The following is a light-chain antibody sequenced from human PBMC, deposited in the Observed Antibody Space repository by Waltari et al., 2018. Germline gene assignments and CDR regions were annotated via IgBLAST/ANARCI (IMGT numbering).Light chain of an antibody. CDR2: DDS. CDR3: QVWEGSSDHYV. Sequence: SYVLMQPASVSVAPGKTARITCEGNNIGGKTVHWYQLRPGQAPVLVVHDDSDRPSGIPERFSGSNSGNTATLTISGVEVGDEGDYYCQVWEGSSDHYVFGTGTAVSV. CDR1: NIGGKT. V-gene: IGLV3-21*03. J-gene: IGLJ1*01.